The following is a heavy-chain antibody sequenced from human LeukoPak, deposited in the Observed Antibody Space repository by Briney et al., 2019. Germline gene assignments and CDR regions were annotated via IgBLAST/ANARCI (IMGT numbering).Heavy chain of an antibody. Sequence: GGSLRLTCAASGFTFSSYSMNWVRQAPGKGLEWVSSISSSSSYIYYADSVKGRFTISRDNAKNSLYLQMNSLRAEDTAVYYCARDPGIAAAALDYWGQGTLVTVSS. J-gene: IGHJ4*02. CDR3: ARDPGIAAAALDY. D-gene: IGHD6-13*01. CDR1: GFTFSSYS. V-gene: IGHV3-21*01. CDR2: ISSSSSYI.